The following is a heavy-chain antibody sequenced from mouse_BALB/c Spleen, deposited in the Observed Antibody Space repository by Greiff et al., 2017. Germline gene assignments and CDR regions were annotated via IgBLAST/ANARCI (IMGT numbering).Heavy chain of an antibody. J-gene: IGHJ2*01. CDR3: ARGGYYGSSYYFDY. CDR1: GYSFTGYN. D-gene: IGHD1-1*01. CDR2: IDPYNGGT. V-gene: IGHV1S135*01. Sequence: EVQLQQSGPELGKPGASVKISCKASGYSFTGYNMYWVKQSHRKSLEWIGYIDPYNGGTSYNQKSKGKATLTVDKSSSTAYMHLNSLTSEDSAIYYCARGGYYGSSYYFDYWGQGTTLTVSS.